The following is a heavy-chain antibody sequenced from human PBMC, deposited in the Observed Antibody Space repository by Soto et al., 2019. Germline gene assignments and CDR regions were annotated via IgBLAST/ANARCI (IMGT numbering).Heavy chain of an antibody. J-gene: IGHJ4*02. D-gene: IGHD1-26*01. CDR2: IWYDGSNK. Sequence: QVQLVESGGGVVQPGRSLRLSCAASGFTFSTYGFHWVRQAPGKGLEWVAVIWYDGSNKYYADSVKGRFTISRDDSKNTLYLQMNGLRAEDTAVYYCARDLGATNYYFDYWGQGTLVTVSS. CDR3: ARDLGATNYYFDY. CDR1: GFTFSTYG. V-gene: IGHV3-33*01.